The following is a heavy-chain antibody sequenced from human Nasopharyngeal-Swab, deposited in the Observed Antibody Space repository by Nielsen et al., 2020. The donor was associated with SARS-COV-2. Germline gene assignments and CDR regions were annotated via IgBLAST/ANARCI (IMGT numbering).Heavy chain of an antibody. CDR2: IYYSGST. V-gene: IGHV4-59*01. J-gene: IGHJ5*02. D-gene: IGHD5/OR15-5a*01. CDR1: GGSISSYY. CDR3: ARDPVSGLGFDP. Sequence: SETLSLTCTVSGGSISSYYWSWIRQPPGKGLEWIGYIYYSGSTNYNPSLESRVTISVDTSKNQFSLKLSSVTAADTAVYYCARDPVSGLGFDPWGQGTLVTVSS.